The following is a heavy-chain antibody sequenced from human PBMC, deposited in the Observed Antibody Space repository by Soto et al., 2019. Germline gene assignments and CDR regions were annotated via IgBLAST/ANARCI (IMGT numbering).Heavy chain of an antibody. Sequence: GGSLTLSWAASLFSLSSYAMSWARLAPGTGLEWVSVISGSGDSTYYADSVRGRFTISRDNSKNTLYLQMNSLRAEDTAVYYCAKDRDGAAAGPTKFYGMDVWGQGTTVTVSS. CDR2: ISGSGDST. CDR1: LFSLSSYA. J-gene: IGHJ6*02. V-gene: IGHV3-23*01. CDR3: AKDRDGAAAGPTKFYGMDV. D-gene: IGHD6-13*01.